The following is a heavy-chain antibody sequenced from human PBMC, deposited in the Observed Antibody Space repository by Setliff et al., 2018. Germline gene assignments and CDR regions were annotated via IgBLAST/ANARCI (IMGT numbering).Heavy chain of an antibody. D-gene: IGHD6-13*01. J-gene: IGHJ4*02. CDR3: AGGRPLYSSWYAGSAY. V-gene: IGHV3-48*03. Sequence: GGSLRLSCAASGFTFSSYEMNWVRQAPGKGLEWVSCISSRGSTIYYADSVKGRFTISRDNAKNSLYLQITSLRAEDTALYYCAGGRPLYSSWYAGSAYWGQGTLVTVSS. CDR2: ISSRGSTI. CDR1: GFTFSSYE.